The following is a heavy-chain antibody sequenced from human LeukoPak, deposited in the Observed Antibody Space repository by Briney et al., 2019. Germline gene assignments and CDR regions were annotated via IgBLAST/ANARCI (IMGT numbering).Heavy chain of an antibody. CDR1: GFTVSSNY. Sequence: PGGSLRLSCAASGFTVSSNYMSWVRQAPGKGLEWVSVIYSGSSTYYADSVKGRFTISRHNSKNTLYLQMNSLRAEDTAVYYCARDEEMATIYGTYYYYGMDVWGQGTTVTVSS. CDR3: ARDEEMATIYGTYYYYGMDV. V-gene: IGHV3-53*04. J-gene: IGHJ6*02. D-gene: IGHD5-24*01. CDR2: IYSGSST.